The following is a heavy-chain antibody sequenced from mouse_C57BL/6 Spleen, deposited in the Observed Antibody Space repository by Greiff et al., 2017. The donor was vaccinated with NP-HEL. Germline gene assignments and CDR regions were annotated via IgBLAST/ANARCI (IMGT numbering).Heavy chain of an antibody. D-gene: IGHD2-12*01. J-gene: IGHJ2*01. CDR1: GFTFSSYA. Sequence: EVKLVESGGGLVKPGGSLKLSCAASGFTFSSYAMSWVRQTPEKRLEWVATISDGGSYTYYPDNVKGRFTISRDNAKNNLYLQMSHLKSEDTAMYYCARHYYSNYFDYWGQGTTLTVSS. V-gene: IGHV5-4*03. CDR2: ISDGGSYT. CDR3: ARHYYSNYFDY.